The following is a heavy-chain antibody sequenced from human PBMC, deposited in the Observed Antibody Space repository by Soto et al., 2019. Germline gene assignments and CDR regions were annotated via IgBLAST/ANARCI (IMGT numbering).Heavy chain of an antibody. Sequence: QLQLQESGPGLVKPSETLSLTCTVSGGSISGSNYYWGWIRQPPGKGLAWIGTIYYSGITYYNPFLKSLVTVSVDTSKNQFSLKLSSVTAADTAVYYFARLRAIFPGHCIDTWGQGTLVTVSS. V-gene: IGHV4-39*01. CDR3: ARLRAIFPGHCIDT. J-gene: IGHJ5*02. D-gene: IGHD3-3*01. CDR2: IYYSGIT. CDR1: GGSISGSNYY.